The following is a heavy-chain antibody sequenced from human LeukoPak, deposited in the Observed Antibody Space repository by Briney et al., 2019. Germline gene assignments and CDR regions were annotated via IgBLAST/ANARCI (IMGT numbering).Heavy chain of an antibody. J-gene: IGHJ4*02. D-gene: IGHD2-15*01. V-gene: IGHV3-11*06. CDR3: ARDRGSGTEYFDY. CDR2: ISGSTTYT. CDR1: GFTFSDYY. Sequence: GGSLRLSCAASGFTFSDYYMAWIRQAPGRGLECVSYISGSTTYTNYADSVNGRFTISRDNAKNSLYLQMNSLRAEDTAVYYCARDRGSGTEYFDYWGQGTLVTVSS.